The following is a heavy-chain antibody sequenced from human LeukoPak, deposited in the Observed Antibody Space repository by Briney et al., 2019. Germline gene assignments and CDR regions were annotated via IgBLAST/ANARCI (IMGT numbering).Heavy chain of an antibody. Sequence: GGSLRLSCAASGFTFSSYGMHWVRQAPGKGLEWVAVISYDGSNKYYADSVKGRFTISRDNSKNTLYLQMNSLRAEDTAVYYCAKDAATMVRGVLDFDYWGQGTLVTVSS. V-gene: IGHV3-30*18. CDR1: GFTFSSYG. D-gene: IGHD3-10*01. J-gene: IGHJ4*02. CDR2: ISYDGSNK. CDR3: AKDAATMVRGVLDFDY.